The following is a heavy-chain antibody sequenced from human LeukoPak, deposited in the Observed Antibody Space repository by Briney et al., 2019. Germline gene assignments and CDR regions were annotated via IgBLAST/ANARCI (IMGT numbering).Heavy chain of an antibody. V-gene: IGHV4-61*08. D-gene: IGHD6-19*01. CDR1: GFSLSSSGMC. CDR3: ARGLWLVQNRSTDYYYMDV. CDR2: IYYSGST. Sequence: SGPTLVNPTQTLALTCTFSGFSLSSSGMCVSWIRQPPGKALERMGYIYYSGSTNYNPSLKSRVTISVDTSKNQFSLKLSSVTPADTAVYYCARGLWLVQNRSTDYYYMDVWGKGTTVTVSS. J-gene: IGHJ6*03.